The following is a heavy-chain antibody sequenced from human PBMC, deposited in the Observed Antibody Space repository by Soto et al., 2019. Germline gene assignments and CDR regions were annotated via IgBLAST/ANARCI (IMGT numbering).Heavy chain of an antibody. CDR1: GYTFTSYD. Sequence: GASVKVSCKASGYTFTSYDINWVRQATGQGLEWMGWINPNSGGTNYAQKFQGWVTMTRDTSISTAYMELSRLRSDDTAVYYCARANGYSSGCLDYWGQGTLVTSPQ. CDR2: INPNSGGT. V-gene: IGHV1-2*04. J-gene: IGHJ4*02. CDR3: ARANGYSSGCLDY. D-gene: IGHD6-19*01.